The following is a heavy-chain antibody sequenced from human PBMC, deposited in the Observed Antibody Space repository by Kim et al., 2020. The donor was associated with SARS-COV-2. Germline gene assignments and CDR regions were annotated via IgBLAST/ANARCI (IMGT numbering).Heavy chain of an antibody. CDR1: GGSISSSSYY. CDR3: ASQHTELRWYPGWFDP. V-gene: IGHV4-39*01. CDR2: IYYSGST. Sequence: SETLSLTCTVSGGSISSSSYYWGWIRQPPGKGLEWIGSIYYSGSTYYNPSLKSRVTISVDTSKNQFSLKLSSVTAADTAVYYCASQHTELRWYPGWFDPWGQGTLVTVSS. D-gene: IGHD2-15*01. J-gene: IGHJ5*02.